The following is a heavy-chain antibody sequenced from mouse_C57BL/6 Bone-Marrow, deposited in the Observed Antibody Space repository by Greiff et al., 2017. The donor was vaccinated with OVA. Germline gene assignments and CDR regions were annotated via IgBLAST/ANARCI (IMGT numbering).Heavy chain of an antibody. CDR3: ARACYGYDDAMDY. J-gene: IGHJ4*01. CDR2: ISDGGSYT. Sequence: VQLKESGGGLVKPGGSLKLSCAASGFTFSSYAMSWVRQTPEKRLEWVATISDGGSYTYYPDNVKGRFTISRDNAKNNLYLQMSHLKSEDTAMYYCARACYGYDDAMDYWGQGTSVTVSS. CDR1: GFTFSSYA. D-gene: IGHD2-2*01. V-gene: IGHV5-4*01.